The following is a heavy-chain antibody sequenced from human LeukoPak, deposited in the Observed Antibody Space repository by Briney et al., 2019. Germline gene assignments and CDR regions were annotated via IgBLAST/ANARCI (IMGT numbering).Heavy chain of an antibody. CDR3: AKDLVAAARDGVGYFDY. CDR1: GFTFSSYA. D-gene: IGHD6-13*01. Sequence: GGSLRLSCAASGFTFSSYAMSWVRQAPGKGLEWVSAITGSGGSTYYADSVKGRFTISRDNSKNTLYLQMNSLRAEDTAVYYCAKDLVAAARDGVGYFDYWGQGTLVTVSS. CDR2: ITGSGGST. V-gene: IGHV3-23*01. J-gene: IGHJ4*02.